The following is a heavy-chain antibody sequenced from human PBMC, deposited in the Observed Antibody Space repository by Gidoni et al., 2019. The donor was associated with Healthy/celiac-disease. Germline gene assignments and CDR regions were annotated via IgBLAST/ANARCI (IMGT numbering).Heavy chain of an antibody. CDR2: INPSGGST. Sequence: QPVPSGAEVKKPGASVKVSCKASGYTFTSYYMHWVRKAPGQGLEWMGIINPSGGSTSYAQKFQGRVTMTRDTSTSTVYMELSSLRSEDTAVYYCARGITMVRGVSITGPGYWGQGTLVTVSS. V-gene: IGHV1-46*01. J-gene: IGHJ4*02. CDR1: GYTFTSYY. D-gene: IGHD3-10*01. CDR3: ARGITMVRGVSITGPGY.